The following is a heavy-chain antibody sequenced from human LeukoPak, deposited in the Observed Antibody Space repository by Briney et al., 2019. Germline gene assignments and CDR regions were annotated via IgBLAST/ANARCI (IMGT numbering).Heavy chain of an antibody. CDR2: ISSSSSYI. Sequence: PGGSLRLSCAASGFTFSSYSMNWVRQAPGKGLEWVSSISSSSSYIYYADSVKGRFTISRDNAKNSLYLQMNSLRAEDTAVYYCARERPHGSGSYQLFDYWGQGTLVTVSP. D-gene: IGHD3-10*01. CDR1: GFTFSSYS. V-gene: IGHV3-21*01. J-gene: IGHJ4*02. CDR3: ARERPHGSGSYQLFDY.